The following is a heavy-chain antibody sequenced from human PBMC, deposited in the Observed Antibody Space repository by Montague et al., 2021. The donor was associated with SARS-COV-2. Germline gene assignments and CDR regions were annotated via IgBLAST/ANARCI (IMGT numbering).Heavy chain of an antibody. D-gene: IGHD2-15*01. V-gene: IGHV4-59*08. CDR2: IYYSGST. Sequence: SETLSLTCTVSGGSISSYYWSWIRQPLGKGLEWIGYIYYSGSTNYNPSLKSRVTISVDTSKNQFSLKVNSVTAADTAVYYCARHYSATLPAVYWGQGTLVTVSS. CDR3: ARHYSATLPAVY. CDR1: GGSISSYY. J-gene: IGHJ4*02.